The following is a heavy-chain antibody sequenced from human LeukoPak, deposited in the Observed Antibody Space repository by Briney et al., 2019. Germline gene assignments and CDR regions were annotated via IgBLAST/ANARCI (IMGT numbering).Heavy chain of an antibody. CDR1: GFIFGSSG. Sequence: GGSLRLSCAAFGFIFGSSGINWVRQARGRGLEWVASIGSTGSDRYYADSVKGRFTISRDNAKNSLYLQINSLRVEDTAVYYCATETIGRHYDYWGQGTLLTVSS. V-gene: IGHV3-21*01. CDR2: IGSTGSDR. D-gene: IGHD1-14*01. J-gene: IGHJ4*02. CDR3: ATETIGRHYDY.